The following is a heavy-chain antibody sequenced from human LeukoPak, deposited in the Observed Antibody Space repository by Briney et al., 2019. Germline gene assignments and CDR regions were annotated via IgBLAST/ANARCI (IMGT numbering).Heavy chain of an antibody. J-gene: IGHJ4*02. CDR2: ISSNGGST. D-gene: IGHD6-13*01. V-gene: IGHV3-64D*06. Sequence: GGSLRLSCSASGFTFGSYAMHWVRQAPGKGLEYVSAISSNGGSTYYADSVKGRFTISRDNSKNTLYLQMSSLRAEDTAVYYCVKDLSSSWYYFDYWGQGTLVTVSS. CDR3: VKDLSSSWYYFDY. CDR1: GFTFGSYA.